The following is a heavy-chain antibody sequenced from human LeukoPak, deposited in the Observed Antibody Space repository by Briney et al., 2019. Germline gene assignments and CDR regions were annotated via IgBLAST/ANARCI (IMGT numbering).Heavy chain of an antibody. CDR3: AKDSSVFHYDSRNLDY. V-gene: IGHV3-7*01. Sequence: GGSLRLSCVASGLSFSSLWMSWVRQAPGKGLEWVANIKEDGSEKYCVDSVKGRFTISRDNAKNSLYLQMNSLRAEDTAVFYCAKDSSVFHYDSRNLDYWGQGTLVTVSS. D-gene: IGHD3-22*01. CDR2: IKEDGSEK. J-gene: IGHJ4*02. CDR1: GLSFSSLW.